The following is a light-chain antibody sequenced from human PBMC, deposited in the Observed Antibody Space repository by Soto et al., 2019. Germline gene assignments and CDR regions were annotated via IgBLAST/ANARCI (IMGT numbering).Light chain of an antibody. Sequence: QSALTQPASVSGSPGQSITISCTGTSSDVGDYNYVSWYQQHPGKAPKLMIYEVSNRPSGVSNRFSGSKSGNTASLTISGLQAEDDADYYCSSYTSSSPPYVFGTGTKLTVL. CDR2: EVS. V-gene: IGLV2-14*01. J-gene: IGLJ1*01. CDR1: SSDVGDYNY. CDR3: SSYTSSSPPYV.